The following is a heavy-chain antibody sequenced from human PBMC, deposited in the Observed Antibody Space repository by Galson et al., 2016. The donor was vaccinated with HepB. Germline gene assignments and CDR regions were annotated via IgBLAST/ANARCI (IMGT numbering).Heavy chain of an antibody. CDR1: GLSINSNY. D-gene: IGHD7-27*01. Sequence: SLRLSCAVSGLSINSNYMTWVRQAPGKGLEWVSFLYSSGNTCDADSVKGRFTFSRDNSKNTLYLQMTSLTVDDTAVYYCARQDFAGVYFDYWGQGTLVTVSS. CDR2: LYSSGNT. V-gene: IGHV3-66*04. CDR3: ARQDFAGVYFDY. J-gene: IGHJ4*02.